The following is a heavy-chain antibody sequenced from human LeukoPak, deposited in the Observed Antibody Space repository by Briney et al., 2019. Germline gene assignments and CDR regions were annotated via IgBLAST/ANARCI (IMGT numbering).Heavy chain of an antibody. D-gene: IGHD3-9*01. V-gene: IGHV3-64*04. CDR3: ARDDKHAFDI. CDR1: GFTFSSYA. Sequence: GGSLRLSCSASGFTFSSYAVYWVRQAPGKGLEYVSAISSHGGNTYYADSVKGRFTISRDNAKNSLYLQMNSLRDEDTAVYYCARDDKHAFDIWGQGTMVTVSS. CDR2: ISSHGGNT. J-gene: IGHJ3*02.